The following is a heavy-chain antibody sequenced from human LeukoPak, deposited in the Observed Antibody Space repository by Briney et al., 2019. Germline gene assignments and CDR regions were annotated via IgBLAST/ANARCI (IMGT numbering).Heavy chain of an antibody. Sequence: GRSLRLSCAASGFTFSSYGMHWVRQAPGKGLEWVAVIWYDGSNKYYADSVKGRFTVSRDSSKNTLYVQMNSLRAEDTAIYYCARVQGLIDPFDIWGQGTLVTVSS. CDR2: IWYDGSNK. J-gene: IGHJ3*02. V-gene: IGHV3-33*01. CDR3: ARVQGLIDPFDI. D-gene: IGHD6-19*01. CDR1: GFTFSSYG.